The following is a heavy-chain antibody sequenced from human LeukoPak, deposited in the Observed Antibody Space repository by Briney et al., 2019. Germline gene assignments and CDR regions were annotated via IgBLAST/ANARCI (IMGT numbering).Heavy chain of an antibody. CDR1: GFTFTSYG. CDR3: ARVRGASSSSWYFDY. CDR2: IRYDGSYQ. Sequence: GGSLGLSCAASGFTFTSYGMDWVRQAPGKGLEWVATIRYDGSYQWYAESVKGRFTISRDNSKNTLYLQMNSLRAEDTAVYYCARVRGASSSSWYFDYWGQGTLVTVSS. J-gene: IGHJ4*02. D-gene: IGHD6-13*01. V-gene: IGHV3-30*02.